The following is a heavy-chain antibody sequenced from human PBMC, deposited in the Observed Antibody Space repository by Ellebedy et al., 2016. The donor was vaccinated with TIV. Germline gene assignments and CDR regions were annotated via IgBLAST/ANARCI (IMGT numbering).Heavy chain of an antibody. D-gene: IGHD4-17*01. J-gene: IGHJ5*02. CDR3: ARRASYGDYAVQVNPWFDP. CDR2: IRQEGDEI. CDR1: GFNFRSYW. V-gene: IGHV3-7*01. Sequence: PGGSLRLSCAASGFNFRSYWMAWVRQAPGKGLEWVAKIRQEGDEIYYVESVKGRFTISRDNAKNSLFLQMNSLGVEETAVYYCARRASYGDYAVQVNPWFDPWGQGTLVTVSS.